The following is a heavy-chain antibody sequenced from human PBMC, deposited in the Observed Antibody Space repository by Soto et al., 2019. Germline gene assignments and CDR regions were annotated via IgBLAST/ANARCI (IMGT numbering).Heavy chain of an antibody. CDR1: GFTFSSYG. CDR3: AKLSGSGRFDY. J-gene: IGHJ4*02. V-gene: IGHV3-30*18. Sequence: GGSLRLSCAASGFTFSSYGMHWVRQAPGKGLEWVAVISYDGSNKYYADSVKGRFTISRDNSKNTLYLQMNSLRAEDTAVYYCAKLSGSGRFDYWGQGTLVTVSS. CDR2: ISYDGSNK. D-gene: IGHD1-26*01.